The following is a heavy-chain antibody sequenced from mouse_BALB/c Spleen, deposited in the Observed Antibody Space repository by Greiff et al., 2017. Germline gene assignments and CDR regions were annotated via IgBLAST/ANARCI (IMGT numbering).Heavy chain of an antibody. CDR3: ASYGSSPYWYFDV. Sequence: DVKLQESGPSLLKPSQTLSLTCSVTGDSITSGYWNWIRKFPGNKLEYMGYISYSGSTYYNPSLKSRISITRDTSKNQYYLQLNSVTTEDTATYYCASYGSSPYWYFDVWGAGTTVTVSS. D-gene: IGHD1-1*01. CDR1: GDSITSGY. J-gene: IGHJ1*01. V-gene: IGHV3-8*02. CDR2: ISYSGST.